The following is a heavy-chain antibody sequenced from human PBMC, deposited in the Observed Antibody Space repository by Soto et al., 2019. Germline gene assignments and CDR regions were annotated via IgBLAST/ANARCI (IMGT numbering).Heavy chain of an antibody. D-gene: IGHD6-19*01. CDR2: IKQDGSEK. CDR1: GFTFSSYW. J-gene: IGHJ6*03. Sequence: GGSLRLSCAASGFTFSSYWMSWVRQAPGKGLEWVANIKQDGSEKYYVDSVKGRFTISRDNAKNSLYLQMNSLRAEDTAVYYWARAPTSSGWPNFLYYYYMDVWGKGTTVTVSS. V-gene: IGHV3-7*01. CDR3: ARAPTSSGWPNFLYYYYMDV.